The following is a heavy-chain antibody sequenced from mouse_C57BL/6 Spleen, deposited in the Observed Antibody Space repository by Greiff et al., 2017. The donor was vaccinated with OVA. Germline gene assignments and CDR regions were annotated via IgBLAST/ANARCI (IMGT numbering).Heavy chain of an antibody. CDR2: INYDGSST. J-gene: IGHJ1*03. CDR1: GFTFSDYY. CDR3: ARDRTHRYFDV. Sequence: EVMLVESEGGLVQPGSSMKLSCTASGFTFSDYYMAWVRQVPEKGLEWVANINYDGSSTYYLDSLKSRFIISRDNAKNILYLQMSSLKSEDTATYYCARDRTHRYFDVWGTGTTVTVPS. V-gene: IGHV5-16*01.